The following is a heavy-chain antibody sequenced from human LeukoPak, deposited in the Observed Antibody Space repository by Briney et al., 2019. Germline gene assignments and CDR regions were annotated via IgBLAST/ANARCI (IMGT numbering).Heavy chain of an antibody. D-gene: IGHD6-13*01. CDR3: VKDRVSISSSGYFDY. CDR2: ISSNGGST. V-gene: IGHV3-64D*06. Sequence: PGGSLRLSCSASGFTFSSHAMHWVRQAPGKGLEYVSAISSNGGSTYYADSVKGRFTISRDNSKNTLYLQMSSLRAEDTAVYYCVKDRVSISSSGYFDYWGQGTLVTVSS. CDR1: GFTFSSHA. J-gene: IGHJ4*02.